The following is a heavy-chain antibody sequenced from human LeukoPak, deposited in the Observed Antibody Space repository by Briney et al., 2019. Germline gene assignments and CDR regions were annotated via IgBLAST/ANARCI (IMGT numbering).Heavy chain of an antibody. V-gene: IGHV3-23*01. CDR2: ISGSGGST. CDR3: AKWYRSSTSCCDAFDI. J-gene: IGHJ3*02. D-gene: IGHD2-2*01. CDR1: GFTFSKYV. Sequence: GGSLRLSCTASGFTFSKYVMSWVRQAPGKGLEWVSAISGSGGSTYYADSVKGRFTISRDNSKNTLYLQMNSLRAEDTAVYYCAKWYRSSTSCCDAFDIWGQGTMVTVSS.